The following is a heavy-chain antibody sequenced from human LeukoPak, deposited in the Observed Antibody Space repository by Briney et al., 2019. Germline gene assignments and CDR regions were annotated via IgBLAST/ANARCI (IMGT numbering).Heavy chain of an antibody. Sequence: GGSLRLSCAASGFTFSSYWMSWVRQAPGKGLEWVANIKQDGSEKYYVDSVKGRFTISRDNSKNTLYLQMNSLRADDTAMYYCARGSYSSSWKTFDYWGQGTLVTVSS. CDR1: GFTFSSYW. V-gene: IGHV3-7*01. J-gene: IGHJ4*02. D-gene: IGHD6-13*01. CDR2: IKQDGSEK. CDR3: ARGSYSSSWKTFDY.